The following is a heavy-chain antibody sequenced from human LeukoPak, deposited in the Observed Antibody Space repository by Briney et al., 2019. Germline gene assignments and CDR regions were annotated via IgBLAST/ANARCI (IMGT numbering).Heavy chain of an antibody. CDR1: GGSISSYY. J-gene: IGHJ3*02. Sequence: SETLSLTCTVSGGSISSYYWSWIRQPAGKGLGWIGRIYTSGSTNYNPSLKSRVTMSVDTSKNQFSLKLSSVTAADTAVYYCAVKVIAAAGADAFDIWGQGTMVTVSS. V-gene: IGHV4-4*07. CDR2: IYTSGST. CDR3: AVKVIAAAGADAFDI. D-gene: IGHD6-13*01.